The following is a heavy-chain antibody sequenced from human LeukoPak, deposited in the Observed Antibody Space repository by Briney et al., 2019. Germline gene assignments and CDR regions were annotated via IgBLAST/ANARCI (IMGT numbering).Heavy chain of an antibody. Sequence: SETLSLTCTVSGGSISSYYWSWIRQPPGKGLEWIGYIYYSGSTNYNPSLKSRVTISVDTSKNQFSLKLSSVTAADTAVYYCAKDYYDSSGYYRGYFDYWGQGTLVTVSS. CDR1: GGSISSYY. CDR2: IYYSGST. D-gene: IGHD3-22*01. V-gene: IGHV4-59*01. J-gene: IGHJ4*02. CDR3: AKDYYDSSGYYRGYFDY.